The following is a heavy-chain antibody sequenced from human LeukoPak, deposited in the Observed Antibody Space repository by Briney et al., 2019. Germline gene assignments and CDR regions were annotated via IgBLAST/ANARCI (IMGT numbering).Heavy chain of an antibody. CDR3: ARYNSGWNDY. CDR1: GFTFSSFN. D-gene: IGHD6-19*01. CDR2: ISTTSSLI. V-gene: IGHV3-21*01. Sequence: GGSLRLSCAASGFTFSSFNMNWVRQAPGKGLEWVSSISTTSSLIWCADPLKGRFTISRDNAKNSLYLQMDSLRAEDTAIYYCARYNSGWNDYWGQGTLVTVSS. J-gene: IGHJ4*02.